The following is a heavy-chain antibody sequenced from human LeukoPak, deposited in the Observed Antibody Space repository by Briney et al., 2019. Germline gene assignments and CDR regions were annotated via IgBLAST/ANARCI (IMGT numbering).Heavy chain of an antibody. CDR3: ARVGVVGAPYFDY. CDR2: FDPEDGET. CDR1: GYTLTELS. D-gene: IGHD1-26*01. V-gene: IGHV1-24*01. J-gene: IGHJ4*02. Sequence: ASVKVSCKVSGYTLTELSMHWVRQAPGKGLEWMGGFDPEDGETIYAQKFQGRVTMTTDTSTSTAYMELRSLRSDDTAVYYCARVGVVGAPYFDYWGQGTLVTVSS.